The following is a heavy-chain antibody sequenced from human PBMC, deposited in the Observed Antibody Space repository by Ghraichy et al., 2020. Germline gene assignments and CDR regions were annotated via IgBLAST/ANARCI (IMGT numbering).Heavy chain of an antibody. CDR1: GYSISSGYY. CDR2: IYHSGST. V-gene: IGHV4-38-2*02. D-gene: IGHD6-13*01. J-gene: IGHJ6*03. Sequence: SETLSLTCTVSGYSISSGYYWGWIRQPPGKGLEWIGSIYHSGSTYYNPSLKSRVTISVDTSKNQFSLKLSSVTAADTAVYYCARVPYSSSWYYYMDVWGKGTTVTVSS. CDR3: ARVPYSSSWYYYMDV.